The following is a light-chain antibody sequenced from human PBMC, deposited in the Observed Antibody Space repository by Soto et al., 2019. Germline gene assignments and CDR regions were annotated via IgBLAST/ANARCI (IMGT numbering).Light chain of an antibody. CDR3: SSYAGSKNVV. CDR1: SRDVGGYNY. Sequence: QSVLTQPPSASGPPGQAVTISCTGTSRDVGGYNYVSWYQQNPGKPPKLIIYEVTKRPSGVPDRFSGSKSGNRASLTVSGLQAEDEADYYCSSYAGSKNVVFGGGTKLTVL. V-gene: IGLV2-8*01. J-gene: IGLJ3*02. CDR2: EVT.